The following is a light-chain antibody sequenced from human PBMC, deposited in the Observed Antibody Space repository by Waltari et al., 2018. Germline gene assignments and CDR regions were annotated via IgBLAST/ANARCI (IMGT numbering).Light chain of an antibody. V-gene: IGKV1-5*01. J-gene: IGKJ1*01. CDR1: QSISTW. Sequence: DIQMTQSPSTLSASVGDRVIITCRASQSISTWLAWYQQKPGKAPKFLLFAASSIQTGVPSRFSGCGSGTEFTLTINSLQPDDFATYYCQHYNAYRTFGQGTKVEIK. CDR3: QHYNAYRT. CDR2: AAS.